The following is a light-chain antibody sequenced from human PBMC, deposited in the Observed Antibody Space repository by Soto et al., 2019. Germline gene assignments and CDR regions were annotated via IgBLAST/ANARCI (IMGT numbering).Light chain of an antibody. Sequence: EIVLTQSPATLSLSPGERATLSCRASQSVSSYLAWYQQKPGQGPRLLIYGASTRATGIPARFSGSGSGTEFTLTISSLQSEDFAVYFCQQYNDWPRTFGQGTKV. CDR3: QQYNDWPRT. CDR1: QSVSSY. J-gene: IGKJ1*01. V-gene: IGKV3-15*01. CDR2: GAS.